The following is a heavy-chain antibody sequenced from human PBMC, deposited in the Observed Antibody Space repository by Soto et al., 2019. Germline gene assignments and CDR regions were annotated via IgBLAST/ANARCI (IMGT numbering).Heavy chain of an antibody. J-gene: IGHJ6*02. V-gene: IGHV3-30*18. CDR2: ISYDGSNK. CDR1: GFTFSSYG. Sequence: GGSLRLSCAASGFTFSSYGMHWVRQAPGKGLEWVAVISYDGSNKYYADSVKGRFTISRDNSKNTLYLQMNSLRAEDTAVYYCAKNIASWAAAAYYYYYYGMDVWGQGTTVTVSS. CDR3: AKNIASWAAAAYYYYYYGMDV. D-gene: IGHD6-13*01.